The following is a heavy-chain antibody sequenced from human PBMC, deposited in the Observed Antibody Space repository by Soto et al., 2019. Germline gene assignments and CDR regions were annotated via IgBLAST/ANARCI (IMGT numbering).Heavy chain of an antibody. CDR2: INGDGSAT. CDR1: GFTFSIYW. D-gene: IGHD1-26*01. Sequence: QPGGSLRLSCAASGFTFSIYWMHWVRQAPGKGLVWVSRINGDGSATNYADSVKGRFTISRDNAKNTLHLQMNSLRAEDTALYYCARREATDGVLDFWGQGXLVTVYS. J-gene: IGHJ4*02. CDR3: ARREATDGVLDF. V-gene: IGHV3-74*01.